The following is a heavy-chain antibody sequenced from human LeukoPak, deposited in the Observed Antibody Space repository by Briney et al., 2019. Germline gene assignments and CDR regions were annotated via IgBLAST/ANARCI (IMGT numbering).Heavy chain of an antibody. CDR2: IYYSGST. CDR1: GGSISSSSYY. Sequence: SETLSLTCTVSGGSISSSSYYWGWIRQPPGKGLEWIGSIYYSGSTYYNPSLKSRVTISVDTSKNQFSLKLSSVTAADTAVYYCARFSSGGSKSYWGQGTLVTVSS. V-gene: IGHV4-39*07. CDR3: ARFSSGGSKSY. D-gene: IGHD6-19*01. J-gene: IGHJ4*02.